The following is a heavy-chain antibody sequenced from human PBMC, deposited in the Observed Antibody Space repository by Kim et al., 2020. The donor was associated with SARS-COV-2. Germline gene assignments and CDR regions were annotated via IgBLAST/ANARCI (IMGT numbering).Heavy chain of an antibody. CDR3: AKDRKHQGWFDP. Sequence: GGSLRLSCAASGFTFSSYAMSWVRQAPGKGLEWVLAISGSGGSTYYADSVKGRFTISRDNSKNTLYLQMNSLRAEDTAVYYCAKDRKHQGWFDPWGQGTLVTVSS. CDR1: GFTFSSYA. V-gene: IGHV3-23*01. CDR2: ISGSGGST. J-gene: IGHJ5*02.